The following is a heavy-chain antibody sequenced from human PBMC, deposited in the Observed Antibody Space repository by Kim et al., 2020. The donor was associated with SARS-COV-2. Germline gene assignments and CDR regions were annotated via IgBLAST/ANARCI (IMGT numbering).Heavy chain of an antibody. Sequence: YAVSVKSRITINPDTSKNQFSLQLNSVTPEDTAVYYCARDPGYSSSSIDYWGQGTLVTVSS. J-gene: IGHJ4*02. V-gene: IGHV6-1*01. D-gene: IGHD6-6*01. CDR3: ARDPGYSSSSIDY.